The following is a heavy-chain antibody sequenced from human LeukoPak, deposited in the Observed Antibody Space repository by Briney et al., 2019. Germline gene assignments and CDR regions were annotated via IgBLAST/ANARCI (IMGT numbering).Heavy chain of an antibody. J-gene: IGHJ6*03. CDR2: ISSSGSTL. CDR3: ARGGGSSRWDYYYYYMDG. D-gene: IGHD6-6*01. V-gene: IGHV3-11*04. Sequence: PGGPLRLSCAASGFTFSDYYMSWLRQAPGKGLEWVSYISSSGSTLYYVDSVKGRFTISRDNAKNSLYLQMNSLRAEDTAVYYCARGGGSSRWDYYYYYMDGWGKGTTVTVS. CDR1: GFTFSDYY.